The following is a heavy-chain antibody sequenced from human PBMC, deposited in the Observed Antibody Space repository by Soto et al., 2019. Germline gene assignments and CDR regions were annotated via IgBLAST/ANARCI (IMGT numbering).Heavy chain of an antibody. D-gene: IGHD1-26*01. V-gene: IGHV4-39*01. CDR3: ARRPKRGSYSWCFDY. J-gene: IGHJ4*02. Sequence: SETLSLTCTVSGGSITSNAYYWGWIRQPPGKGLEWLGYIYYSGSASYNPSLKSRVTMSVDTSKNQFSLKLSSVTAADTAVYYCARRPKRGSYSWCFDYWCQGTLVT. CDR2: IYYSGSA. CDR1: GGSITSNAYY.